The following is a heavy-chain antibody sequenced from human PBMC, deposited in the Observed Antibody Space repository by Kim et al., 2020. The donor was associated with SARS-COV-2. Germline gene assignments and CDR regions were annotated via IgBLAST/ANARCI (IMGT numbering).Heavy chain of an antibody. CDR3: VSLQPATNFFDF. CDR2: IIAYNGNI. J-gene: IGHJ4*02. V-gene: IGHV1-18*04. CDR1: GDTFTNYG. Sequence: ASVKVSCKSSGDTFTNYGFSWVRQAPGQGLEWMGWIIAYNGNIIYAQRLQDRVSMTTDTSTSTAYMELGSLRSDDTAVYYCVSLQPATNFFDFWGQGTLITVYS. D-gene: IGHD6-25*01.